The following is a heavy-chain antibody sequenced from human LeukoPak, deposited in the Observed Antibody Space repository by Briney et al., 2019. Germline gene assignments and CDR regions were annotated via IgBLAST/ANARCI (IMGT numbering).Heavy chain of an antibody. CDR2: ISAYNGNT. Sequence: AASVKVSCKASGYTFTSYGISWVRQAPGQGLEWMGWISAYNGNTNYARKLQGRVTMTTDTSTSTAYMELRSLRSDDTAVYYCARDREYCSGGSCYSWFDPWGQGTLVTVSS. CDR1: GYTFTSYG. V-gene: IGHV1-18*01. CDR3: ARDREYCSGGSCYSWFDP. J-gene: IGHJ5*02. D-gene: IGHD2-15*01.